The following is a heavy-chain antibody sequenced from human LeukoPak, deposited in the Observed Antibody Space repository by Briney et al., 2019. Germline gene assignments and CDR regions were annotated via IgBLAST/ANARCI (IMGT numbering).Heavy chain of an antibody. CDR2: IYTSGST. Sequence: SETLSLTCTVSGGSISSYYWSWIRQPAGKGLEWIGRIYTSGSTNYNPSLKSRVTMSVDTSKNQFSLKLNSVTAADTAVYYCARDQSVVVDSYYYYGMDVWGQGTTVTVSS. CDR1: GGSISSYY. D-gene: IGHD3-22*01. J-gene: IGHJ6*02. CDR3: ARDQSVVVDSYYYYGMDV. V-gene: IGHV4-4*07.